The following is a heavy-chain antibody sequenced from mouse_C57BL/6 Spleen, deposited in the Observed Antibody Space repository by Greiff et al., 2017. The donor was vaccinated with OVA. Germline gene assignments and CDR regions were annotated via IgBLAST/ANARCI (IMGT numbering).Heavy chain of an antibody. CDR3: ARKPKDGYSPWFAY. CDR1: GYTFTSYW. Sequence: QVQLQQPGAEPVKPGASVKMSCKASGYTFTSYWITWVKQRPGQGLEWIGDIYPGSGSTNYNEKFKSKATLTVDTSSSTAYIQLSSLTSEDSAVYYCARKPKDGYSPWFAYWGQGTLVTVSA. J-gene: IGHJ3*01. CDR2: IYPGSGST. D-gene: IGHD2-3*01. V-gene: IGHV1-55*01.